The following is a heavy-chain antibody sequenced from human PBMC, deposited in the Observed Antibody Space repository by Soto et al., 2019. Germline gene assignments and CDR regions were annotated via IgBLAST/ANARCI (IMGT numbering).Heavy chain of an antibody. D-gene: IGHD3-22*01. Sequence: SETLSLTCTVSGGSISRGGYYWTWIRQHPGKGLEWIGYMYNTGSTVYNPSFKRRVTISVDTSKNQFSLKLNSVTAADTAVYYCARDGDSTLEGRVVLGTPTMIDFSNPLQPLSWG. V-gene: IGHV4-61*08. CDR2: MYNTGST. J-gene: IGHJ5*01. CDR1: GGSISRGGYY. CDR3: ARDGDSTLEGRVVLGTPTMIDFSNPLQPLS.